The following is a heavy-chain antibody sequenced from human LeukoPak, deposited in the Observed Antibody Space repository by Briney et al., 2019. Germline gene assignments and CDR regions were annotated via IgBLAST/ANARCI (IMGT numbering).Heavy chain of an antibody. CDR3: AGSGSRSDY. CDR1: GGSISSGGYY. V-gene: IGHV4-30-2*01. CDR2: IYHSGST. Sequence: SETLSLTCTVSGGSISSGGYYWSWIRQPPGKGLEWIGYIYHSGSTYYNPSLKSRVTISVDRSKNQFSLKLSSVTAADTAVYYCAGSGSRSDYWGQGTLVTVSS. D-gene: IGHD1-26*01. J-gene: IGHJ4*02.